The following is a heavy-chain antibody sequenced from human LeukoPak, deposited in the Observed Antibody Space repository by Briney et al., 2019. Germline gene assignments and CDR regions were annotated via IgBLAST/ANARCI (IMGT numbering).Heavy chain of an antibody. J-gene: IGHJ4*02. CDR2: ISWNSGSI. D-gene: IGHD3-3*01. V-gene: IGHV3-9*01. CDR3: AKGFWSGYCFDY. CDR1: GFTFDDYA. Sequence: GGSLRLSCAASGFTFDDYAMHWVRQAPGKGLEWVSGISWNSGSIGYADSVKGRFTISRDNAKNSLYLQMNSLRAEDTALYYCAKGFWSGYCFDYWGQGTLVTVSS.